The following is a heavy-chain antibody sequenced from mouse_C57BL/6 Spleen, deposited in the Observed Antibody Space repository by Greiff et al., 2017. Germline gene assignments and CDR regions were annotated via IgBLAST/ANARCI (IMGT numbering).Heavy chain of an antibody. Sequence: VQLQQSGAELVKPGASVKLSCTASGFNIKDYYMHWVKQRTEQGLEWIGRIDPEDGETKYAPKFPGKATITADTSSNTAYLQLSSLTSEDTAVYYCARQLRLQGFAYWGQGTLVTVSA. J-gene: IGHJ3*01. CDR3: ARQLRLQGFAY. CDR2: IDPEDGET. D-gene: IGHD3-2*02. V-gene: IGHV14-2*01. CDR1: GFNIKDYY.